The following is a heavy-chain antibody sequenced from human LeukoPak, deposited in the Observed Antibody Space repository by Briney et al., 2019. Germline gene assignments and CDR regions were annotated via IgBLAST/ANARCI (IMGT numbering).Heavy chain of an antibody. CDR3: AREKWELLAFDY. D-gene: IGHD1-26*01. Sequence: GGSLRLSRAASEFTFSHYTMNWVRQAPGKGLEWVSSISASGDYIYYADSVKGRFTISRDNAKNSLFLQINSLRAEDTAVYYCAREKWELLAFDYWGQGTLVTVSS. CDR1: EFTFSHYT. CDR2: ISASGDYI. V-gene: IGHV3-21*06. J-gene: IGHJ4*02.